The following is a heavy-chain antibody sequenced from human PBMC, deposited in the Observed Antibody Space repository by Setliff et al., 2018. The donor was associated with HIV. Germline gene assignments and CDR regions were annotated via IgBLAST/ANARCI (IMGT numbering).Heavy chain of an antibody. CDR3: ARGDTPPIYPNYMDV. Sequence: PGGSLRLSCAASGFTFSSHNMNWVRQAPGKGLEWVSSISPSGSYIYYADSMKGRFTISRDNAKNSLYLQMNSLRAEDTAVYYCARGDTPPIYPNYMDVWGKGTTVTVSS. CDR2: ISPSGSYI. J-gene: IGHJ6*03. V-gene: IGHV3-21*01. CDR1: GFTFSSHN. D-gene: IGHD3-16*01.